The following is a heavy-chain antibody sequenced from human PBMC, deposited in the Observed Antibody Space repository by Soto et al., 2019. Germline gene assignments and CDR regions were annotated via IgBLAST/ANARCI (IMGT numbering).Heavy chain of an antibody. Sequence: QVQLVQSGAEAKKPGASVKVSCKASGYSFTSLDINWVRQTAGQGLEWMGWMQPSTGRTGYAQKFQGRVTMTRDTSINTAYMELTTLTSDDTAFYYCARGVSAGVDYWGQGTLVTVSS. CDR2: MQPSTGRT. J-gene: IGHJ4*02. CDR1: GYSFTSLD. CDR3: ARGVSAGVDY. D-gene: IGHD1-26*01. V-gene: IGHV1-8*01.